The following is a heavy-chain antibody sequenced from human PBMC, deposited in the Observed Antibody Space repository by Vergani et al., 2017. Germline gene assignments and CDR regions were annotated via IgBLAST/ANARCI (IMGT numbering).Heavy chain of an antibody. D-gene: IGHD3-3*01. J-gene: IGHJ4*02. CDR3: ARSRITIFGVADSYGY. CDR1: GFTFSSYSM. CDR2: IYHSGST. Sequence: VQLVESGGGLVKPGGSLRLSCAASGFTFSSYSMNWVRQPPGKGLEWIGEIYHSGSTNYNPSLKSRVTISVDKSKNQFSLKLSSVTAADTAVYYCARSRITIFGVADSYGYWGQGTLVTVSS. V-gene: IGHV4-4*02.